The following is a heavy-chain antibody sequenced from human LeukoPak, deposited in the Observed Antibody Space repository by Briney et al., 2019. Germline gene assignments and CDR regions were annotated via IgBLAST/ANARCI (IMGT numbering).Heavy chain of an antibody. V-gene: IGHV1-46*01. CDR3: ARDLVLHGSFDI. Sequence: ASVTVSFTASGYRFTIYYMHWVRQAPGQGFEWMRIINPRDCSTTYAQKFQVSVTMTIDSSTSTLYMELIILRSEDTALYYCARDLVLHGSFDIWGQGTMVTVSS. J-gene: IGHJ3*02. D-gene: IGHD4-17*01. CDR2: INPRDCST. CDR1: GYRFTIYY.